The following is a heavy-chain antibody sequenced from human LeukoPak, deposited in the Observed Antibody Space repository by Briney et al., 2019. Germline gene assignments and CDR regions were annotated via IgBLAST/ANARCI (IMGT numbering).Heavy chain of an antibody. CDR1: GGSLSSYY. D-gene: IGHD4-11*01. V-gene: IGHV4-4*07. J-gene: IGHJ3*02. CDR3: ARDTPIYSNYEDAFDI. Sequence: KPSETLSLTCTVSGGSLSSYYGSCIRHPAGKGVECIGCIYTSGSTSYNPPLQSRGTMSVDTSMNQFSLKLSSVTAADTAVYYCARDTPIYSNYEDAFDIWGQGTMVTVSS. CDR2: IYTSGST.